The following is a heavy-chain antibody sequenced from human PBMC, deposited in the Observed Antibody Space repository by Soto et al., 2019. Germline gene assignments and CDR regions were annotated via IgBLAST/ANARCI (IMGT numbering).Heavy chain of an antibody. CDR3: VRAAGDCSSTSCLRYYYGMDV. CDR2: IDPSDSYT. D-gene: IGHD2-2*01. Sequence: GESLKISCKGSGYSFTSYWISWVRQMPGKGLEWMGRIDPSDSYTNYSPSFQGHVTISADKSISTAYLQWSSLRSEDTAVYYCVRAAGDCSSTSCLRYYYGMDVWGQGTTVTVSS. CDR1: GYSFTSYW. V-gene: IGHV5-10-1*01. J-gene: IGHJ6*02.